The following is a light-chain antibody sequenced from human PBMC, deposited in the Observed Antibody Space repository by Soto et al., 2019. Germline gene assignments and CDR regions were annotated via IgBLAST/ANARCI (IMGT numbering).Light chain of an antibody. Sequence: EIVMTQSPAILSVSPGERATLSCRASQSVSSNLDWYQQKPGQAPRLLIYGASTRATGIPARFSGSGSGTEFTLTISSLQSEDFAVYYCQQYNSSPLTFGGGTKVETK. CDR3: QQYNSSPLT. V-gene: IGKV3-15*01. CDR1: QSVSSN. J-gene: IGKJ4*01. CDR2: GAS.